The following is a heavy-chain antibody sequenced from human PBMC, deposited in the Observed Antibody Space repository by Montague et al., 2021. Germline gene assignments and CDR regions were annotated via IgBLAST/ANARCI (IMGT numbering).Heavy chain of an antibody. CDR3: ARRIWASGMDV. V-gene: IGHV6-1*01. Sequence: DYAVSVRGRITINPDTSKNQFSLQLNSVTPEDTAVYYCARRIWASGMDVWGQGTTVTVSS. J-gene: IGHJ6*02. D-gene: IGHD2-15*01.